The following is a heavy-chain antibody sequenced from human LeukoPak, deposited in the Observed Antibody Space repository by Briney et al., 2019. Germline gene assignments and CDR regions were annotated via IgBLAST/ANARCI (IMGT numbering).Heavy chain of an antibody. V-gene: IGHV1-2*06. J-gene: IGHJ4*02. CDR3: ARDGDCSSTSCYPYDY. Sequence: ASVKVSCKASGYIFTGYYMHWVRQAPGQGLEWMGRINPNSGGTNYAQKFQGRVTMTRDTSISTAYMELSRLRSDDTAVYYCARDGDCSSTSCYPYDYWGQGTLVTVSS. D-gene: IGHD2-2*01. CDR1: GYIFTGYY. CDR2: INPNSGGT.